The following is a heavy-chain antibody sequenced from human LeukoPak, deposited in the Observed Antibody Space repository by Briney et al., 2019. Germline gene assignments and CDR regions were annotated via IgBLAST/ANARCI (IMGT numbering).Heavy chain of an antibody. D-gene: IGHD6-19*01. CDR1: GFTFSNYA. CDR3: ARIYSSGSRYYFDY. Sequence: GGSLRLSCAASGFTFSNYAMTWVRQAPGRGLEWVSTVSNNGGSTYYADSVKGRFTISRDNAKNSLYLQMNSLRAEDTALYYCARIYSSGSRYYFDYWGQGTLVTVSS. J-gene: IGHJ4*02. V-gene: IGHV3-23*01. CDR2: VSNNGGST.